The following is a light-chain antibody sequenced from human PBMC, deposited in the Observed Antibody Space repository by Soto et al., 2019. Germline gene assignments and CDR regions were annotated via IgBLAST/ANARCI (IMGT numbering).Light chain of an antibody. CDR1: SSDVGGYNY. CDR2: DVS. CDR3: SSYTSSSTPV. V-gene: IGLV2-14*01. J-gene: IGLJ1*01. Sequence: QSVLTQPASVSGSPGQSITISCTGTSSDVGGYNYVSWYQQHPGKAPKLMIYDVSNRPSGVSNRFSGSKSGNTASLTISGLQAEDEADYYCSSYTSSSTPVFGTGTQLT.